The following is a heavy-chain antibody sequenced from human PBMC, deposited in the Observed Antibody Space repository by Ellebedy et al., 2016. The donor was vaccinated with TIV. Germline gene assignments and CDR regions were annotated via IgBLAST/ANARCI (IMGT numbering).Heavy chain of an antibody. CDR2: ISFSGGT. CDR1: GGSISSSPYH. CDR3: GWDCSSTSCRGGY. J-gene: IGHJ4*02. V-gene: IGHV4-39*02. D-gene: IGHD2-2*01. Sequence: MPSETLSLTCTVPGGSISSSPYHCGWLRQPPGKGLEWIGSISFSGGTYYSPSLKSRVTISVDTSKNHFSLKLSSVTAADTAVYYCGWDCSSTSCRGGYWGRGTLVTVSS.